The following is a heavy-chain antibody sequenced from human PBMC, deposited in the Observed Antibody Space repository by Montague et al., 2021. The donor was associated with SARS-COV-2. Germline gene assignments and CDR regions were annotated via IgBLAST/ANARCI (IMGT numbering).Heavy chain of an antibody. CDR3: ARDLRDYDILTGYL. CDR1: GFTFSSYE. CDR2: ITSSGSTI. D-gene: IGHD3-9*01. J-gene: IGHJ4*02. Sequence: LSLSCAASGFTFSSYEMNWVRQAPGKGLEWVSYITSSGSTIYYADSVKGRFTISRDNAKNSLFLQMNSLRAEDTAVYYCARDLRDYDILTGYLWGQGTLVTVSS. V-gene: IGHV3-48*03.